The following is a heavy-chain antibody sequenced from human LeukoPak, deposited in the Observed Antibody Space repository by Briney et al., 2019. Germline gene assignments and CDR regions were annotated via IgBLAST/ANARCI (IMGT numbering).Heavy chain of an antibody. CDR2: IYYGGST. CDR1: GGSFSGYY. J-gene: IGHJ6*03. V-gene: IGHV4-34*01. D-gene: IGHD3-16*02. Sequence: SETLSLTCAVYGGSFSGYYWSWIRQPPGKGREGIGSIYYGGSTYYNPSLKSRVTISVDTSKNQFSLKLSSVTAADTAVYYCARARRYYDYVWGSYRDYYYYMDVWGKGTTVTVSS. CDR3: ARARRYYDYVWGSYRDYYYYMDV.